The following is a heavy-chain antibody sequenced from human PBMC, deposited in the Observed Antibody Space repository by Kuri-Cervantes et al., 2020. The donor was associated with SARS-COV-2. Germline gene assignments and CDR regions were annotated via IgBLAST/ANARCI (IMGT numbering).Heavy chain of an antibody. V-gene: IGHV4-34*01. CDR1: GGSFSGYS. Sequence: SEPLSLTFAVYGGSFSGYSWSWIRQPPGKGLEWFGEINHSGGTNYNPSLKSRVTISVGTSKNQFSLKLSSVTAADTAAYYCARGRRYSLPGCLDYWGQGTLVTVSS. D-gene: IGHD3-9*01. J-gene: IGHJ4*02. CDR3: ARGRRYSLPGCLDY. CDR2: INHSGGT.